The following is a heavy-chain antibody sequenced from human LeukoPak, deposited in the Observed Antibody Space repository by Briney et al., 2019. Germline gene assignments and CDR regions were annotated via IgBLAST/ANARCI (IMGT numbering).Heavy chain of an antibody. CDR3: AREHRIAVAGTSPWFDP. CDR1: GVSISSSNSY. CDR2: IYYSGNT. J-gene: IGHJ5*02. Sequence: SETLSLTCTVSGVSISSSNSYWGWIRQPPGKGLEWIGSIYYSGNTYYNASLKSQVSISIDTSKNQFSLRLTSVTAADTAVYYCAREHRIAVAGTSPWFDPWGQGTPVTVSS. V-gene: IGHV4-39*02. D-gene: IGHD6-19*01.